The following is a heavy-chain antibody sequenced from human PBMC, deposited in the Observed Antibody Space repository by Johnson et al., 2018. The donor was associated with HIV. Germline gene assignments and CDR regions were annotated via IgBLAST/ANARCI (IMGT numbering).Heavy chain of an antibody. Sequence: QVQLVESGGGLIKPGGSLRLSCAASGVTFSNAWMSWVRQAPGKGLAWVSYISSSGSTIYYADSVKGRFTISRDNAKNSLYLQMNSLRAEDTAVYYCARARWYLGGGSCCAFDIWGQGTMVTVSS. V-gene: IGHV3-11*04. CDR3: ARARWYLGGGSCCAFDI. D-gene: IGHD2-15*01. CDR1: GVTFSNAW. J-gene: IGHJ3*02. CDR2: ISSSGSTI.